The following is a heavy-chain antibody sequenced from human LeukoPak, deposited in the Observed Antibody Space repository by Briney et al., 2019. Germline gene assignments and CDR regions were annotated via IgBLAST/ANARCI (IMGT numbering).Heavy chain of an antibody. CDR1: AFTFSSYE. Sequence: GGSLRPSCAASAFTFSSYEMNWVRQAPGKGLVWVSRINSDGSSTSYADSVKGRFTISRDNAKNTLYLQMNSLRAEDTAVYYCARDSVLELLTYWGQGTLVTVSS. J-gene: IGHJ4*02. CDR3: ARDSVLELLTY. D-gene: IGHD1-26*01. CDR2: INSDGSST. V-gene: IGHV3-74*01.